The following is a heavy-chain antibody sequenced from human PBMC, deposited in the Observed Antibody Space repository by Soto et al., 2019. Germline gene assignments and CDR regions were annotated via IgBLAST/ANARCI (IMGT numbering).Heavy chain of an antibody. Sequence: GGSLRLSCAASGFTFSSYAMSWVRQAPGKGLEWVSAISGSGGSTYYADSVKGRFTISRDNSKNTLYLQMNSLRAEDTAVYYCAKDERDTAMVKRLGVDYWGQGTLVTVSS. D-gene: IGHD5-18*01. CDR3: AKDERDTAMVKRLGVDY. J-gene: IGHJ4*02. V-gene: IGHV3-23*01. CDR1: GFTFSSYA. CDR2: ISGSGGST.